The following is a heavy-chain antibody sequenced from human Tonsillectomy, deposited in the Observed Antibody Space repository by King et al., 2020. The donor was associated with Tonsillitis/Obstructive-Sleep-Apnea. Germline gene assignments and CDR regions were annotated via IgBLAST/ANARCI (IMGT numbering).Heavy chain of an antibody. CDR2: IDYSGST. V-gene: IGHV4-59*01. CDR1: GGSISSYY. J-gene: IGHJ3*02. CDR3: AREGDDAFDI. D-gene: IGHD3-16*01. Sequence: VQLQVSGPGLVKPSETLSLTCTVSGGSISSYYWSWIRQAPGKGLEWIGYIDYSGSTNYNPSLKSRITISIDTSRTQFSLKLSAVTAADTAVYYCAREGDDAFDIWGQGTMVTVSS.